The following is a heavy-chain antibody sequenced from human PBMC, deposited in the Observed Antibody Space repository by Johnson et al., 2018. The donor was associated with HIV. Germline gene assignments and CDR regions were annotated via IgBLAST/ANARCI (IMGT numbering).Heavy chain of an antibody. CDR3: ARAFTYCGGDCYSGAFDI. V-gene: IGHV3-66*03. Sequence: EVQLVESGGGLIQPGGSLRLSCAASGFTVSSNYMSWVRQAPGKGLEWVSVIYSGGRTYYADSVKGRFTISRDNSKNTLYLQMNSLRAEDPAVYYCARAFTYCGGDCYSGAFDIWGQGTMVTVSS. J-gene: IGHJ3*02. CDR2: IYSGGRT. CDR1: GFTVSSNY. D-gene: IGHD2-21*02.